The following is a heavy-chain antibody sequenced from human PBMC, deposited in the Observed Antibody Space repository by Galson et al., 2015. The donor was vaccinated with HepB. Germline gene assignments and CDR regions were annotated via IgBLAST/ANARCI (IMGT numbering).Heavy chain of an antibody. CDR2: LYSSGTI. CDR1: GGSISNYH. CDR3: ARDCSSSSCYTRDGYHYGMDV. V-gene: IGHV4-59*01. Sequence: LSLTCTVSGGSISNYHWSWIRQPPGKGLEWIGCLYSSGTINYNPSLESRVTISVDTSNNHFPLKISFVTAADTAVYYCARDCSSSSCYTRDGYHYGMDVWGQGTTVTVSS. J-gene: IGHJ6*02. D-gene: IGHD2-2*02.